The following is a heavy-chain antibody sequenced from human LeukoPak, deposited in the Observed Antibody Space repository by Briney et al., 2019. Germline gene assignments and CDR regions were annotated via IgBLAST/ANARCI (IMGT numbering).Heavy chain of an antibody. CDR3: ARNFQNYYGSGSCYSDLDH. CDR2: ICYDGDNK. V-gene: IGHV3-33*01. CDR1: GFTFRNYG. Sequence: GGSLRLSCVASGFTFRNYGMHWVRQAPGKGLEWVAVICYDGDNKDYTDSVRGRFTISRDNSKNTLYLQMNSLSAEDTAVYYCARNFQNYYGSGSCYSDLDHWGQGTLVTVSS. J-gene: IGHJ4*02. D-gene: IGHD3-10*01.